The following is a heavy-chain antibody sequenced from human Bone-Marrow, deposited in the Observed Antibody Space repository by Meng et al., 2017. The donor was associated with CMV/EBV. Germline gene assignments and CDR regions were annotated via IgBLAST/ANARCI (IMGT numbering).Heavy chain of an antibody. V-gene: IGHV1-2*02. CDR3: ARSSGWSRFDY. Sequence: VRLGRSGAEVKKPGASVKVSCKASGYTVTDYYIHWVRQAPGQWLEWMGWINPNDDTNYAQNFQGRVTMTRDMSINTVYMELSRLTSDDTAVYYCARSSGWSRFDYWGLGTLVTVSS. J-gene: IGHJ4*02. D-gene: IGHD6-19*01. CDR2: INPNDDT. CDR1: GYTVTDYY.